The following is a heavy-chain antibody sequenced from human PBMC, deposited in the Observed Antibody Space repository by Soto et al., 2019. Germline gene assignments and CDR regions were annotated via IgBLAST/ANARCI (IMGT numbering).Heavy chain of an antibody. J-gene: IGHJ5*02. Sequence: ASVKVSCKASGYTFTSYAMHWVRQAPGQRLEWMGWINAGNGNTKYSQKFQGRVTITRDTSASTAYMELSSLRSEDTAVYYCARDRCSSTSCYTFDPWGQGTLVTVSS. V-gene: IGHV1-3*01. D-gene: IGHD2-2*02. CDR1: GYTFTSYA. CDR2: INAGNGNT. CDR3: ARDRCSSTSCYTFDP.